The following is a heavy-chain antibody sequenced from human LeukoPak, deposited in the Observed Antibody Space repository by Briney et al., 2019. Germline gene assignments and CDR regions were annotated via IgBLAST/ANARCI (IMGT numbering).Heavy chain of an antibody. V-gene: IGHV1-2*02. CDR2: INPNSGGT. J-gene: IGHJ4*02. D-gene: IGHD2-2*01. CDR1: GYTFTGYY. Sequence: GASVKVSCKASGYTFTGYYMHWVRQAPGQGLEWMGWINPNSGGTNYAQKFQGRVTMTRDTSISTAYMELSRLRSDDTAVYYCAREAVGLEGTSCYVYWGQGTLVTVSS. CDR3: AREAVGLEGTSCYVY.